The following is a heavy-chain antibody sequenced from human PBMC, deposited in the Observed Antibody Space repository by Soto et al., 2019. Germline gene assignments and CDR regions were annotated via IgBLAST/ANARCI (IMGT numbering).Heavy chain of an antibody. Sequence: PVGSLRLSCVVSGFTFSTYGMHWVRQTPGKGLEWVAFISYDGGNKYYADSVKGRFTISRDNSKNTLYLQMNSLRAEDTAVYFCAKNEVGSSSLPYYYYGMDVWGQGTTVTVSS. J-gene: IGHJ6*02. CDR2: ISYDGGNK. V-gene: IGHV3-30*18. D-gene: IGHD2-2*01. CDR1: GFTFSTYG. CDR3: AKNEVGSSSLPYYYYGMDV.